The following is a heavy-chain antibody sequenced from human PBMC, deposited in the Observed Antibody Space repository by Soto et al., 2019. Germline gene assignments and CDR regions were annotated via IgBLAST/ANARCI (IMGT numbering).Heavy chain of an antibody. V-gene: IGHV1-24*01. CDR2: FDPEDGET. D-gene: IGHD3-10*01. CDR3: ATDRPLKPTGGFDY. CDR1: GYTLTELS. Sequence: ASVEVSCKVSGYTLTELSMHWVRQAPGKGLEWMGGFDPEDGETIYAQKFQGRVTMTEDTSTDTAYMELSSLRSEDTAVYYCATDRPLKPTGGFDYWGQGTLVTVSS. J-gene: IGHJ4*02.